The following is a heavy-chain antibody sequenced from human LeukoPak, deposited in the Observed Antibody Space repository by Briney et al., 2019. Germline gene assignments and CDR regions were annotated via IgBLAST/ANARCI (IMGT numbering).Heavy chain of an antibody. V-gene: IGHV3-7*03. CDR3: AKSGSSVFWS. J-gene: IGHJ5*02. Sequence: GGSLRLSCAASGFTFVNAWMTWVRQAPGKGLEWVANIKEDGSEKYYVDSVKGRFTVSRDNVKNSLFLQMNSLRVDDTAVYYCAKSGSSVFWSWGQGTLVTVSS. CDR1: GFTFVNAW. CDR2: IKEDGSEK. D-gene: IGHD3-3*02.